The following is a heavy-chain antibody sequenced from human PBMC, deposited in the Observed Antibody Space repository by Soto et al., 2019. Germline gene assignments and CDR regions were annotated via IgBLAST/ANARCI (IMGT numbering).Heavy chain of an antibody. V-gene: IGHV4-38-2*02. CDR2: IFYTGDT. CDR1: TYSLSSGFF. D-gene: IGHD1-1*01. CDR3: ARDTNSLDP. Sequence: SETLSLTCSVSTYSLSSGFFWGWIRQPPGKGLEWIGSIFYTGDTYYNPSLKSRITMSVDTSRNQFSLKLTSLTAADTAVYYCARDTNSLDPWGQGILVTVSS. J-gene: IGHJ5*02.